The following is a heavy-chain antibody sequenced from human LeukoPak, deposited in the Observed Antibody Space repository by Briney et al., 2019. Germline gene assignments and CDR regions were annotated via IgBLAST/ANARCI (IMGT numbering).Heavy chain of an antibody. CDR1: GYTFTGSY. CDR2: INPNSGCT. V-gene: IGHV1-2*02. Sequence: ASVKVSCKASGYTFTGSYLHWVRQAPGHGLEWMGWINPNSGCTNYAPKFQGRVTMTRDTSISTAYMELSRLRSDDTAVYYCATYPKDGFDSWGQGTLVPVSS. J-gene: IGHJ4*02. CDR3: ATYPKDGFDS.